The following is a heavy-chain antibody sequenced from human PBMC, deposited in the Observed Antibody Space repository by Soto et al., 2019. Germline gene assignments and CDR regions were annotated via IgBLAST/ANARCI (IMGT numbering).Heavy chain of an antibody. V-gene: IGHV4-31*03. Sequence: QVQLQESGPGLVKPSQTLSLTCTVSGGSISSGGYYWSWIRQHPGKGLEWIGYIYYSGSTYYNPSLKSRVTISVDTSKNQFSLKLSSVTAADTAVYYCARAATYSSGYYPKPPDAFDIWGQGTVVTVSS. CDR1: GGSISSGGYY. CDR2: IYYSGST. D-gene: IGHD3-22*01. J-gene: IGHJ3*02. CDR3: ARAATYSSGYYPKPPDAFDI.